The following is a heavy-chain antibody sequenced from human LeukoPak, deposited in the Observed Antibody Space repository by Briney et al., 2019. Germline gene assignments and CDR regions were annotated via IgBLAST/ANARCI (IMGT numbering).Heavy chain of an antibody. CDR1: GGSISSYY. CDR3: ARHSRGYSSGWYEYYYYYYYMDV. V-gene: IGHV4-34*01. CDR2: INHSGST. J-gene: IGHJ6*03. D-gene: IGHD6-19*01. Sequence: PSETLSLTCTVSGGSISSYYWSWIRQPPGKGLEWIGEINHSGSTNYNPSLKSRVTISVDTSKNQFSLKLSSVTAADTAVYYCARHSRGYSSGWYEYYYYYYYMDVWGKGTTVTISS.